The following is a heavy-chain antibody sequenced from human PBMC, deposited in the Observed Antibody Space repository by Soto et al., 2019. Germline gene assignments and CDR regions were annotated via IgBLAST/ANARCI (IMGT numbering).Heavy chain of an antibody. CDR1: GFTFRRYG. J-gene: IGHJ6*02. V-gene: IGHV3-30*18. D-gene: IGHD2-21*02. Sequence: QVHLVESGGGVVQPGRSLRLSSAASGFTFRRYGMHWVRQAPDKGLEWLAGISNDGARKYLADSVKGRLTISSDNSRNTLYLQMNSLSAGDTAVYYCGKDTLDCSGGDCRLYYSYGMDFWGQGTLVTVSS. CDR2: ISNDGARK. CDR3: GKDTLDCSGGDCRLYYSYGMDF.